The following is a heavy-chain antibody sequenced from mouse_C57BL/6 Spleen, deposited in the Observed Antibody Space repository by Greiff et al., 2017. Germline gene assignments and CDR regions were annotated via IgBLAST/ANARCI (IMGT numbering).Heavy chain of an antibody. CDR1: GYTFTDYY. CDR3: ARGHLRLRGCMDY. CDR2: INPNNGGT. D-gene: IGHD3-2*02. V-gene: IGHV1-26*01. Sequence: VQLQQSGPELVKPGASVEISCKASGYTFTDYYMNWVKQSPGKSLEWIGEINPNNGGTSYNQKFKGKATLTVDKSSSTAYMELRSLTSEDSAVYYCARGHLRLRGCMDYWGQGTSVTVSA. J-gene: IGHJ4*01.